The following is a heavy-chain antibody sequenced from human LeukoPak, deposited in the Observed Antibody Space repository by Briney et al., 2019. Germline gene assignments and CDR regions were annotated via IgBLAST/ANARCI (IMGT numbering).Heavy chain of an antibody. J-gene: IGHJ4*02. V-gene: IGHV3-23*01. D-gene: IGHD5-18*01. Sequence: GGSLRLSCEASGFTFGSHAMYWVRQAPGKGLEWVAGIFGSGGSPHYADSVKGRFTISRDNSRNTVYLQINSLRAEDTAVYYCGKTTVGYSSGQKPAWPVDYWGPGTLVTVSS. CDR3: GKTTVGYSSGQKPAWPVDY. CDR1: GFTFGSHA. CDR2: IFGSGGSP.